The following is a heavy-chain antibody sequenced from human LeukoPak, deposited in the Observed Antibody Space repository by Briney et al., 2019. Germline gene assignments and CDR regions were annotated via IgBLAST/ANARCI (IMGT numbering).Heavy chain of an antibody. CDR1: GGSRRSDS. Sequence: PSETLSLTCTVSGGSRRSDSWLWLRHPPGQGLEWIGYISYWESTSYNSSLRSRVTISVDPSKSQLSLKLRSVTAADTAVYYCARRTRSFSYTYGDAYYYYYMDVWGKGTTVIVS. D-gene: IGHD5-18*01. CDR2: ISYWEST. CDR3: ARRTRSFSYTYGDAYYYYYMDV. J-gene: IGHJ6*03. V-gene: IGHV4-59*01.